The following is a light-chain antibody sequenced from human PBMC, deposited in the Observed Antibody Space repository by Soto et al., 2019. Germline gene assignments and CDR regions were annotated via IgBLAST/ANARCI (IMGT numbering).Light chain of an antibody. J-gene: IGKJ1*01. V-gene: IGKV3-20*01. CDR1: QSVGNSY. CDR3: QQYSSSPKT. CDR2: ATS. Sequence: EIVLTQSPGTLSLSPGERATLSCRASQSVGNSYLAWYQQKPGQAPRLLIYATSSRATGIPDRFSGSGSGTDFTLTISSLEPEDFAVYYCQQYSSSPKTFGQGTKVDIK.